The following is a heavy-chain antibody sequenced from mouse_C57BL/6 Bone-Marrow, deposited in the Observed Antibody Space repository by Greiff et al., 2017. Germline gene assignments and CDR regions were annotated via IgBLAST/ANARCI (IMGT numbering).Heavy chain of an antibody. CDR3: ARSCYYLHFFAY. J-gene: IGHJ3*01. Sequence: EVHLVESGPELVKPGASVKISCKASGYSFTDYNMNWVKQSNGKSLEWIGVINPNYGTTSYNQKFKGKATLTVDQSSSTAYMQLNSLTSEDSAVYYCARSCYYLHFFAYWGQGTLVTVSA. V-gene: IGHV1-39*01. CDR2: INPNYGTT. D-gene: IGHD5-5*01. CDR1: GYSFTDYN.